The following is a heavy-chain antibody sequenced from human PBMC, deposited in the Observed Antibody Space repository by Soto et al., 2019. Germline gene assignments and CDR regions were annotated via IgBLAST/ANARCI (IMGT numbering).Heavy chain of an antibody. CDR2: IGIYANT. J-gene: IGHJ4*02. Sequence: EAELLESGGDLVQPGGSLRLSCAASGFTFSRYDINWVRQAPGQGLEWVSAIGIYANTYYAGSVKGRFTISRDDSKNAVYLQLNRLRVDETGVYFCAKESTVGSPGDYFDSWGQGTLVTVSS. CDR3: AKESTVGSPGDYFDS. V-gene: IGHV3-23*01. CDR1: GFTFSRYD. D-gene: IGHD1-26*01.